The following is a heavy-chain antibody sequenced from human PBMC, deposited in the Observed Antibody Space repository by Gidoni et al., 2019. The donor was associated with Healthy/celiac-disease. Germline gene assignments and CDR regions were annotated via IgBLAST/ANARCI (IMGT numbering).Heavy chain of an antibody. J-gene: IGHJ4*02. Sequence: QVQLVQSGAEVKKPGSSVKVSCKASGGTFSSYAISWVRQAPGQGLEWMGRIIPILGIANYAQKFQGRVTITADKSTSTAYMELSSLRSEDTAVYYCARGGAASGSYRPGPFDYWGQGTLVTVSS. CDR3: ARGGAASGSYRPGPFDY. CDR2: IIPILGIA. CDR1: GGTFSSYA. V-gene: IGHV1-69*04. D-gene: IGHD3-16*02.